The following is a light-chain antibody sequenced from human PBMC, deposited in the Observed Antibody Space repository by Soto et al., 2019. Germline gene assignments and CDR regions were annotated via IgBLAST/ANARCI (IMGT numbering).Light chain of an antibody. J-gene: IGLJ3*02. CDR1: SSNIGAGYD. Sequence: QSVLTQPPSVSGAPGQRVTISCTGSSSNIGAGYDVHWYQQLPGTAPKLLIYGNSNRPSGVPDRFSGSKSGTSASLAITGLQADDEADYYCQSYDSSLRGWVFGGVTKLTVL. CDR3: QSYDSSLRGWV. CDR2: GNS. V-gene: IGLV1-40*01.